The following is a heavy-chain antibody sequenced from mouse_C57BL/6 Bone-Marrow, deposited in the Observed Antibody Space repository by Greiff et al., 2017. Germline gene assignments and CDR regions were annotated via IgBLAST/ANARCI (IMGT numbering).Heavy chain of an antibody. CDR1: GFNIKDDY. Sequence: VQLQQSGAELVRPGASVKLSCTASGFNIKDDYMHWVKQRPEQGLEWIGWIDPENGDTEYASKFQGKATITADTSSNTAYLQLSSLTSEDTAVYYCTTLELRDIDYGGQGTTLTVSS. J-gene: IGHJ2*01. CDR2: IDPENGDT. V-gene: IGHV14-4*01. CDR3: TTLELRDIDY. D-gene: IGHD1-1*01.